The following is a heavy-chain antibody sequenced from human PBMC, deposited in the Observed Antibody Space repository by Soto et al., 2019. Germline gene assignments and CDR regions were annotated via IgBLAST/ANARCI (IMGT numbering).Heavy chain of an antibody. CDR2: IKQDGSEK. J-gene: IGHJ4*02. CDR1: GFTFSSYW. D-gene: IGHD2-2*01. CDR3: ARDSGIVPASQFDY. V-gene: IGHV3-7*01. Sequence: VQLVESGGGLVQPGGSLRLSCAASGFTFSSYWMSWVRQAPGKGLEWVANIKQDGSEKYYVDSVKGRFTISRDNAKNSLYLQMNSLRAEDTAVYYCARDSGIVPASQFDYWGQGTLVTVSS.